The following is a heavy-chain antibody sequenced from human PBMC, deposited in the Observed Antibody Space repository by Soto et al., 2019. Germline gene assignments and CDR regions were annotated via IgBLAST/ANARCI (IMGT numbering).Heavy chain of an antibody. Sequence: PGGSLRLSCAASGFTFSSYGMHWVRQAPGKGLEWVAVISYDGSNKYYADSVKGRFTISRDNSKNTLYLQMNSLRAEDTAVYYCAKVDVAGPYYYDSSGYLQPIDYWGQGTLVTVS. CDR3: AKVDVAGPYYYDSSGYLQPIDY. CDR2: ISYDGSNK. J-gene: IGHJ4*02. CDR1: GFTFSSYG. D-gene: IGHD3-22*01. V-gene: IGHV3-30*18.